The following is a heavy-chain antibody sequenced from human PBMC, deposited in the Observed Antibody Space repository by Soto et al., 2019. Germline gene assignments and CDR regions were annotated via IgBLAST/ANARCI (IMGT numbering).Heavy chain of an antibody. CDR3: ASRYCSSTSCYDDAFDI. CDR2: IDPSDSYT. CDR1: GYSFTSYW. Sequence: GESLKISCKGSGYSFTSYWIGWVRQMPGKGLEWMGRIDPSDSYTNYSPSFQGHVTISADKSISTAYLQWSSLKASDTAMYYCASRYCSSTSCYDDAFDIWGQGTMVTVSS. V-gene: IGHV5-10-1*01. J-gene: IGHJ3*02. D-gene: IGHD2-2*01.